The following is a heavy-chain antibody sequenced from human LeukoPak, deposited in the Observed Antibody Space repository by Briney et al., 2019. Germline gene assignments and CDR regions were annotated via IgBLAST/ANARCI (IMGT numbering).Heavy chain of an antibody. D-gene: IGHD6-13*01. CDR3: ATSAGAPGTD. Sequence: GGSLRLSCAASTFTFSSSWMSWVRQAPGKGLEWMANIKKDGSAKYYVDSVKGRFTISIDNAKNSLYLQMNSLRAEDTAMYYCATSAGAPGTDWGQGTLVIVSS. J-gene: IGHJ4*02. CDR2: IKKDGSAK. CDR1: TFTFSSSW. V-gene: IGHV3-7*02.